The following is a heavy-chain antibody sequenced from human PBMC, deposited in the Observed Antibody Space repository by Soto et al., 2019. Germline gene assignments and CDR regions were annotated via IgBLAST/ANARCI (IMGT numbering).Heavy chain of an antibody. D-gene: IGHD6-13*01. CDR1: GGSISSYY. J-gene: IGHJ5*02. V-gene: IGHV4-59*08. CDR2: IYYSGST. Sequence: SETLSLTCTVSGGSISSYYWSWIRQPPGKGLEWIGYIYYSGSTNYNPSLKSRVTISVDTSNNQFSLKLSSVTAADTAVYYCARHGPRIAAAGIGWFDPWGQGTLVTVSS. CDR3: ARHGPRIAAAGIGWFDP.